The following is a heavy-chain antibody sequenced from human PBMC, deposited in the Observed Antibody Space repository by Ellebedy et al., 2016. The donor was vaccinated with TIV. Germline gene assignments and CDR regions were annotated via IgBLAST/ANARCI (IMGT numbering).Heavy chain of an antibody. CDR3: ARVGAVAALDY. J-gene: IGHJ4*02. CDR1: GFTFSSYS. CDR2: ISSSSSYI. D-gene: IGHD6-19*01. V-gene: IGHV3-21*01. Sequence: GESLKISCAASGFTFSSYSMNWVRQAPGKGLEWVSSISSSSSYIYYADSVKGRFTISRDNAKNSLYLQMNSLRAEDTAVYYCARVGAVAALDYWGQGTLVTVSS.